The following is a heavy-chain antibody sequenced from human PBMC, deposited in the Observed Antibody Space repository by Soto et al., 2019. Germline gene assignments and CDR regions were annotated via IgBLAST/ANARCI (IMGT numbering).Heavy chain of an antibody. CDR3: ARDNLLTPYYGMDV. Sequence: ETLSLTCTVSGGSISSYYWSWIRQPAGKGLEWIGRIYTSGSTNYNPSLKSRVTMSVDTSKNQFSLKLSSVTAADTAVYYCARDNLLTPYYGMDVWGQGTTVTVSS. CDR1: GGSISSYY. V-gene: IGHV4-4*07. J-gene: IGHJ6*02. CDR2: IYTSGST.